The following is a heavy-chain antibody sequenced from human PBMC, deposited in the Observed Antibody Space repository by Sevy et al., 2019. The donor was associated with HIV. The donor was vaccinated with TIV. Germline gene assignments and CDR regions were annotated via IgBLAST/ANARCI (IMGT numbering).Heavy chain of an antibody. D-gene: IGHD3-10*02. J-gene: IGHJ4*02. CDR1: GFNFQTFG. V-gene: IGHV3-30*18. CDR3: TKESLRGTYIRGDFDH. Sequence: GGSLRLSCSAFGFNFQTFGMHWVRQAPGKGPEWLAVISSDGINHNYAASVKGRITIYRDNSKSLLFLQMNSLTPNDTAVYFCTKESLRGTYIRGDFDHWGQGTLVTVSS. CDR2: ISSDGINH.